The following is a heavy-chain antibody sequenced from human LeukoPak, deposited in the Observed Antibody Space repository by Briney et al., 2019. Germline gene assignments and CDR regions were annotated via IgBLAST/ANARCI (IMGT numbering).Heavy chain of an antibody. V-gene: IGHV3-21*01. CDR2: ISSSSSYI. D-gene: IGHD2-15*01. J-gene: IGHJ4*02. CDR3: ARDLVVAATLGIDY. CDR1: GFTFSSYS. Sequence: PGGSLRLSCAASGFTFSSYSMNWDRQAPGKGLEWVSSISSSSSYIYYADSVKGRFTISRDNAKNSLYLQMNSLRAEDTAVYYCARDLVVAATLGIDYWGQGTLVTVSS.